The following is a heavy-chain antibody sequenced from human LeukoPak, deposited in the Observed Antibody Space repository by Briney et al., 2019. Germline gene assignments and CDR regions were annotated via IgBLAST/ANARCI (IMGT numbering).Heavy chain of an antibody. Sequence: GGSLRLSCAASGFSFGEFWMAWVRQAPGKGLEWLAVVSAHGVDKFYADSVKGRFTISRDTPKNTLYLQMNSLRVEDTAVYYCASWPVGWYGEDSWGQGTLVTVSS. CDR3: ASWPVGWYGEDS. J-gene: IGHJ4*02. CDR1: GFSFGEFW. V-gene: IGHV3-30*14. CDR2: VSAHGVDK. D-gene: IGHD6-19*01.